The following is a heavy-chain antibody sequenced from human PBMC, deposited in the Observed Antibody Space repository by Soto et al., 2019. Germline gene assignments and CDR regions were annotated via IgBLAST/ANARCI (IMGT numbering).Heavy chain of an antibody. V-gene: IGHV4-31*03. CDR1: GGSISSGGYY. D-gene: IGHD5-12*01. CDR2: IYYSGST. CDR3: ARGDGYNFHYFDY. J-gene: IGHJ4*02. Sequence: SETLSLTCTVSGGSISSGGYYWSWIRQHPGKGLEWIGYIYYSGSTYYNPSLKSRVTISVDTSKNQFSLKLSSVTAADTAVYYCARGDGYNFHYFDYWGQGTLVTVSS.